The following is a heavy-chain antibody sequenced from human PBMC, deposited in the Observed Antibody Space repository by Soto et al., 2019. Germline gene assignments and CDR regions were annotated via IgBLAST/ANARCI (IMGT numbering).Heavy chain of an antibody. CDR2: ISVGGGT. J-gene: IGHJ5*01. V-gene: IGHV3-23*01. Sequence: EVQLLESGGGLVQPGGSLRLSCAASGFTFSSYGMTWVRQAPGKGLEWVSGISVGGGTYYADSVKGRLTISRDNSKNTLYLQMNSLRAEDTALNYCARSVSSPDSWGQGTLVTVSS. CDR3: ARSVSSPDS. D-gene: IGHD6-13*01. CDR1: GFTFSSYG.